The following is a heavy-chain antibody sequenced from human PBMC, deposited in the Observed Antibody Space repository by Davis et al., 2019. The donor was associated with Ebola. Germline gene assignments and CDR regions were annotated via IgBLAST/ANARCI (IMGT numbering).Heavy chain of an antibody. D-gene: IGHD3-10*01. CDR3: ARVWTMVRGVLFFDP. Sequence: PGGSLRLSCAASGFTFSSYWMHWVRQAPGKGLVWVSRINSDGSSTTYADSVKGRFTISRDNAKNSLYLQMNSLRAEDTAVYYCARVWTMVRGVLFFDPWGQGTLVTVSS. CDR2: INSDGSST. J-gene: IGHJ5*02. V-gene: IGHV3-74*01. CDR1: GFTFSSYW.